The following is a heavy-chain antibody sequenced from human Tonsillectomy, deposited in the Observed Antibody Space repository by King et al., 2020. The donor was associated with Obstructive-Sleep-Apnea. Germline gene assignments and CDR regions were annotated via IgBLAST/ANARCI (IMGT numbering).Heavy chain of an antibody. Sequence: VQLVESGGGVVQPGRSLRLSCAASGFTFSSYAMHWVRQAPGKGLEWVAVISYDGGNKYYGDSVKGRFTISRDNSKNTLYLQMNSLRAEDTAVYYCARXXXXLXXXXXXXSXXDPXXXXTLVTXXS. CDR3: ARXXXXLXXXXXXXSXXDP. CDR1: GFTFSSYA. V-gene: IGHV3-30*04. CDR2: ISYDGGNK. J-gene: IGHJ5*02.